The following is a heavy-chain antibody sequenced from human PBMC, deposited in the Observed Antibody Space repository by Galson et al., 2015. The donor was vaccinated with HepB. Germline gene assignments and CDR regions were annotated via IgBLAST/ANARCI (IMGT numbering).Heavy chain of an antibody. CDR2: ISAYNGNT. CDR3: ARWTASVYSSSSGGWFDP. Sequence: SVKVSCKASGYTFTSYGISWVRQAPGQGLEWMGWISAYNGNTNYAQKLQGRVTMTTDTSTSTAYMELRSLRSDDTAVYYCARWTASVYSSSSGGWFDPWGQGTLVTVSS. J-gene: IGHJ5*02. CDR1: GYTFTSYG. V-gene: IGHV1-18*04. D-gene: IGHD6-6*01.